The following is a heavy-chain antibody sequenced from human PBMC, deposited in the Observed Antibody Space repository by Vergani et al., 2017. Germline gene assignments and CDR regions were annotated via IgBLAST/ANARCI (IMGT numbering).Heavy chain of an antibody. CDR3: ARKHISNYYDSSGYYYMGYYYGMDV. D-gene: IGHD3-22*01. CDR1: GFTFSHYS. V-gene: IGHV3-21*04. Sequence: EVQMVESGGGLVKPGGSLRLSCVASGFTFSHYSMNWVRKPPGKGLEWVSSISGTNDDVYYADSVKGGFTISRDNAKNSLYRQMNSLRAEDTAVYYCARKHISNYYDSSGYYYMGYYYGMDVWGQGTTVTVSS. J-gene: IGHJ6*02. CDR2: ISGTNDDV.